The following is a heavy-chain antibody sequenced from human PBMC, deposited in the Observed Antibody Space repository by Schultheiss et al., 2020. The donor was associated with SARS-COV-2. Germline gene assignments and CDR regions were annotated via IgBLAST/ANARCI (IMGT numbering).Heavy chain of an antibody. CDR2: IYYSGST. CDR1: GGSISSYY. Sequence: SETLSLTCTVSGGSISSYYWSWIRQPPGKGLEWIGRIYYSGSTNYNPSLKSRVTISVDTSKNQFSLKLSSVTAADTAVYYCARHVYSSAAGDYMDVWGKGTTVTVSS. D-gene: IGHD6-19*01. J-gene: IGHJ6*03. CDR3: ARHVYSSAAGDYMDV. V-gene: IGHV4-59*08.